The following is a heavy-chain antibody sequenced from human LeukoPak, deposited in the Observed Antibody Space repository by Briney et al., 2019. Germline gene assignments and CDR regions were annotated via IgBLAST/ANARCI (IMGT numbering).Heavy chain of an antibody. CDR2: IYYSGYT. Sequence: KSSETLSLTCTVSGGSISSYYWSWIRQPPGKGLEWIGYIYYSGYTNYNPSLKSRVTISVDTSKNQFSLKLSSVTAADTAVYYCARGDSSAQDAFDIWGQGTMVTVSS. CDR3: ARGDSSAQDAFDI. V-gene: IGHV4-59*01. CDR1: GGSISSYY. D-gene: IGHD3-22*01. J-gene: IGHJ3*02.